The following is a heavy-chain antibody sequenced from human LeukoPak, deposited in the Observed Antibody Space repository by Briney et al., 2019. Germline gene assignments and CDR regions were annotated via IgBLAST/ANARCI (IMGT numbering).Heavy chain of an antibody. CDR3: ARGLNYDSSGSFDY. D-gene: IGHD3-22*01. J-gene: IGHJ4*02. Sequence: PGGSLTLSCAASGFTFSDYYMSWIRQAPGKGLEWASYISSSGSTIYYADSVKGRFTISRDNAKNSLYLQMNSLRAEDTAVYYCARGLNYDSSGSFDYWGQGTLVTVSS. CDR1: GFTFSDYY. CDR2: ISSSGSTI. V-gene: IGHV3-11*04.